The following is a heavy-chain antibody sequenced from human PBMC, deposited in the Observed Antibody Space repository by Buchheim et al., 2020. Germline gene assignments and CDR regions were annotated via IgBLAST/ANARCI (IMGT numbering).Heavy chain of an antibody. D-gene: IGHD4-17*01. Sequence: QVQLVQSGAEVKKPGASVKVSCKASGYTFTSYDINWVRQATGQGLEWMGWMNPNSGNTGYAQKFQGRVTMTRNTSISTAYMELSSLRSEDTAVYYCARVLHDYGDPVVGSHWYFDLWGRGTL. CDR3: ARVLHDYGDPVVGSHWYFDL. CDR1: GYTFTSYD. CDR2: MNPNSGNT. J-gene: IGHJ2*01. V-gene: IGHV1-8*01.